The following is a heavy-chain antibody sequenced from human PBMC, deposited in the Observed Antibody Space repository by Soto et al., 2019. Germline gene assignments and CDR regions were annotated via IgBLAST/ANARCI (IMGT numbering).Heavy chain of an antibody. J-gene: IGHJ4*02. D-gene: IGHD2-2*01. CDR1: GYICSSLG. CDR3: ARGYCSFASCSLDF. V-gene: IGHV1-18*01. CDR2: INTYNGDT. Sequence: HVQLVQAGDEVMKPGASVKVSCKASGYICSSLGISWVRQVPGQGLEWMGWINTYNGDTNYAQKFQGRVTMTTDTSTSTAYMELRSLISDDTAVYYCARGYCSFASCSLDFWGQGTLVTVSS.